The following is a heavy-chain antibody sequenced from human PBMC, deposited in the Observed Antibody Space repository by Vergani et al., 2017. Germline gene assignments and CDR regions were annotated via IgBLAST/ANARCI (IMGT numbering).Heavy chain of an antibody. CDR2: MTSDTRTI. V-gene: IGHV3-48*01. CDR1: GFMFSVYS. D-gene: IGHD1-1*01. J-gene: IGHJ4*02. Sequence: EVQLLESGGGLVQPGGSLRLSCAASGFMFSVYSMNWVRQAPGKGLEWVSYMTSDTRTIHYADSVKGRFTIYRDNAKKLVYLQMNSLRADDTAVYYCARSVEGAFDYWGQGTLVIVSS. CDR3: ARSVEGAFDY.